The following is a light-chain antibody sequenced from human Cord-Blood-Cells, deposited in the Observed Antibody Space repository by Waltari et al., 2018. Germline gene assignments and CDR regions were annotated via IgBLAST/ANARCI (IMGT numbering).Light chain of an antibody. CDR1: SSNIGNNA. Sequence: QSVLTQPPSVSEAPRQRVTISCSGSSSNIGNNAVNWYQQIQGKAPRLLIYYDDLLPSGVSDRFSGSKSGTSASLAISGLQSEDEADYYCAAWDDSLNGYVFGTGTKVTVL. V-gene: IGLV1-36*01. CDR3: AAWDDSLNGYV. CDR2: YDD. J-gene: IGLJ1*01.